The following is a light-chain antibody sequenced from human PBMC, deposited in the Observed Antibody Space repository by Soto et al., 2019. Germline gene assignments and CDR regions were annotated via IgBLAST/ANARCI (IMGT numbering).Light chain of an antibody. Sequence: QSVLTQPASVSGSPGQSITISCTGTSSDVGGYNYVSWYQQHPGKAPKLMIYDVSNRPSGVSNRFSGSKSGNTASLTISGLQAEDEADYYCSSYTSSSTPVFGTGTKLTGL. CDR2: DVS. V-gene: IGLV2-14*01. J-gene: IGLJ1*01. CDR3: SSYTSSSTPV. CDR1: SSDVGGYNY.